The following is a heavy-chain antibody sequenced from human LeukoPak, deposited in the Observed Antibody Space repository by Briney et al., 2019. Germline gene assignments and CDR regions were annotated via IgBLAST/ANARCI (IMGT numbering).Heavy chain of an antibody. J-gene: IGHJ4*02. CDR3: AKIAPWGAVTTTDGFDY. V-gene: IGHV3-23*01. D-gene: IGHD4-17*01. CDR1: GFSFRNYA. CDR2: ISDSGGAT. Sequence: PGGSLRLSCAASGFSFRNYAMSWVRQAPGKGLEWVSAISDSGGATYYADSVKGRSTISRDNSRNTLYLQLNSLGADDTAVYYCAKIAPWGAVTTTDGFDYWGQGTLVTVSS.